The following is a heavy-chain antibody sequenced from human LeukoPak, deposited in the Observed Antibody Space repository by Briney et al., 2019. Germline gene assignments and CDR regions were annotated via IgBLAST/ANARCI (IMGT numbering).Heavy chain of an antibody. CDR3: ARFSGTFDAP. J-gene: IGHJ5*02. V-gene: IGHV5-10-1*01. D-gene: IGHD3-16*01. Sequence: GGSLKISCQGSGYSFTSYWISWARQLPGKGLEWMGRIDPSDSYTNYSPSFQGHVTISADKSISTAYLQWSSLKASDTAMYYCARFSGTFDAPWGQGPLVTVSS. CDR1: GYSFTSYW. CDR2: IDPSDSYT.